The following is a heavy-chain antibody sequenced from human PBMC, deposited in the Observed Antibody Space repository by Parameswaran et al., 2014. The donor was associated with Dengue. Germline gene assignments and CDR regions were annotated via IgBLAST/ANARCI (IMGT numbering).Heavy chain of an antibody. D-gene: IGHD3-10*01. CDR2: INPSGGST. J-gene: IGHJ6*02. V-gene: IGHV1-46*01. Sequence: WVRQAPGQGLEWMGIINPSGGSTSYAQKFQGRVTMTRDTSTSTVYMELSSLRSEDTAVYYCARGSGAGSGSYLTSYYYGMDVWGQGTTVTVS. CDR3: ARGSGAGSGSYLTSYYYGMDV.